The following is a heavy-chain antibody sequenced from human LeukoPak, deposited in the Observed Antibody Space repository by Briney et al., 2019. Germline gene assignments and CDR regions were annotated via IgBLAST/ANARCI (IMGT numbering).Heavy chain of an antibody. V-gene: IGHV3-30-3*01. CDR3: ARDPNAVVVPAGDFDY. CDR1: GFTFSSYA. Sequence: GGSLRLSCAASGFTFSSYAMSWVRQAPGKGLEWVAVISYDGSNKYYADSVKGRFTISRDNSKNTLYLQMNSLRAEDTAVYYCARDPNAVVVPAGDFDYWGQGTLVTVSS. D-gene: IGHD2-2*01. CDR2: ISYDGSNK. J-gene: IGHJ4*02.